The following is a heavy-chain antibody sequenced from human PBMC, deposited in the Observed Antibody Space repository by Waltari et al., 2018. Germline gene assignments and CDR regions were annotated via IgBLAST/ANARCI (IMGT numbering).Heavy chain of an antibody. CDR1: GFTFSSYA. V-gene: IGHV3-30*01. D-gene: IGHD3-22*01. Sequence: QVQLVESGGGVVQPGRSLRLSCAASGFTFSSYAMHWVRQAPGKGLEWVAVISYDGSNKYYADSVKGRFTISRDNSKNTLYLQMNSLRAEDTAVYYCARGGVVVTKSGGYWGQGTLVTVSS. J-gene: IGHJ4*02. CDR3: ARGGVVVTKSGGY. CDR2: ISYDGSNK.